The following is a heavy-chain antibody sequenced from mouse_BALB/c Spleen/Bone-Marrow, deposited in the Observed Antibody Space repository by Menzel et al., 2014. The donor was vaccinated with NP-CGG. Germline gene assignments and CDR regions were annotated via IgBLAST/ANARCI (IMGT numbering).Heavy chain of an antibody. CDR2: VDPANGNT. Sequence: EAQLQQSGAELVKPGASVKLSCTASGFNIKDTYMHWVKQRPEQGLEWIGRVDPANGNTKYDPKFQGKATITEDTYSNTAYLQLSSLTSEDTPVYYCAGLRPRFEFAYWGQGPLVPVSA. CDR1: GFNIKDTY. V-gene: IGHV14-3*02. J-gene: IGHJ3*01. D-gene: IGHD2-4*01. CDR3: AGLRPRFEFAY.